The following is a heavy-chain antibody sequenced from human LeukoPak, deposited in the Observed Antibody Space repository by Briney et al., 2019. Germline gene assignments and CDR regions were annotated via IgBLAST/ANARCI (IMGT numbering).Heavy chain of an antibody. D-gene: IGHD1-26*01. CDR1: GASINTYY. J-gene: IGHJ4*02. CDR2: IYSSGST. Sequence: SETLSLTCTVSGASINTYYWTWIRQPAGKGLEWIGRIYSSGSTNYNPSLKSRVTMSVDTSKNQFSLKLKSVTAADTAIYYCARDTVSSGSFSDFDNWGQGTLATVSS. CDR3: ARDTVSSGSFSDFDN. V-gene: IGHV4-4*07.